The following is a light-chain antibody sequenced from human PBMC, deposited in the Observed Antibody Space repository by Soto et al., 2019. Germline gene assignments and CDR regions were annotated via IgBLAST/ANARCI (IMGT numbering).Light chain of an antibody. CDR2: SNH. CDR3: AAWDDSLNGPV. V-gene: IGLV1-44*01. Sequence: QPVLTQPPSASGTPGQRVTISCSGSSSNIGTYTVDWYQQVPGTAPKLLIYSNHQRPSGVPDRFSGSRSGTSASLAISGLQSEDAADYYCAAWDDSLNGPVFGGGTKVTVL. CDR1: SSNIGTYT. J-gene: IGLJ2*01.